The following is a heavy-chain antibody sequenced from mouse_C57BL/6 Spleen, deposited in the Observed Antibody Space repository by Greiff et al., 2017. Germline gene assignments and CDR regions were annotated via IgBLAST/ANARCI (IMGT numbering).Heavy chain of an antibody. CDR2: ISSGSSTI. CDR1: GFTFSDYG. Sequence: EVHLVESGGGLVKPGGSLKLSCAASGFTFSDYGMHWVRQAPEKGLEWVAYISSGSSTIYYADTVKGRFTISRDNAKNTLFLQMTSLRSEDTAMYYCARPNYGSSYGYFDYWGQGTTLTVSS. CDR3: ARPNYGSSYGYFDY. V-gene: IGHV5-17*01. D-gene: IGHD1-1*01. J-gene: IGHJ2*01.